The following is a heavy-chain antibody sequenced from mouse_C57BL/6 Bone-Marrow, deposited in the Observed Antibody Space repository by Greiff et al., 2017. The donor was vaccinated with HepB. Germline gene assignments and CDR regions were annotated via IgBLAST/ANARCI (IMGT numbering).Heavy chain of an antibody. J-gene: IGHJ2*01. V-gene: IGHV1-19*01. CDR3: ARPTVVATVDY. CDR1: GYTFTDYY. CDR2: INPYNGGT. D-gene: IGHD1-1*01. Sequence: VQLKQSGPVLVKPGASVKMSCKASGYTFTDYYMNWVKQSHGKSLEWIGVINPYNGGTSYNQKFKGKATLTVDKSSSTAYMELNSLTSEDSAVYYCARPTVVATVDYWGQGTTLTVSS.